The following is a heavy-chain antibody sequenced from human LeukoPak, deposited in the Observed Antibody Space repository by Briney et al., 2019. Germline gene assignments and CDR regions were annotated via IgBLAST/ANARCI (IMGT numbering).Heavy chain of an antibody. CDR3: AKVSSGGFDP. V-gene: IGHV3-7*01. CDR1: GFTFSRYW. J-gene: IGHJ5*02. CDR2: IKKDGSEK. D-gene: IGHD6-25*01. Sequence: GGSLRLPCAASGFTFSRYWMTWVRQAPGKGLEWVANIKKDGSEKNYVDSVKGRFTISRDNAKNALFLQMNSLRAEDTAVYYCAKVSSGGFDPWGQGTLVTVSS.